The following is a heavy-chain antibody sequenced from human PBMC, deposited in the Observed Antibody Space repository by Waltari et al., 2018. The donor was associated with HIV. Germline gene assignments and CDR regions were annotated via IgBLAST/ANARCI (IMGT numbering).Heavy chain of an antibody. D-gene: IGHD3-10*01. J-gene: IGHJ4*02. V-gene: IGHV1-8*01. CDR2: MNPNSGNT. CDR1: GYFFSSYY. CDR3: ARGRVQVRGAMYYFDY. Sequence: QVHLVQSGAEVKKPGASVKVSCKTSGYFFSSYYIHWVRQATGQGLEWMGGMNPNSGNTGYPQKFQGRVTMTRNTSISTAYMELSSLRSEDTAVYYCARGRVQVRGAMYYFDYWGQGTLVTVSS.